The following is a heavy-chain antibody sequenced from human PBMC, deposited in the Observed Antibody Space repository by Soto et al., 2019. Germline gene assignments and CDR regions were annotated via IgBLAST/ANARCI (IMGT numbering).Heavy chain of an antibody. J-gene: IGHJ6*02. CDR3: AREVAVAIFGVVSDYYYGMDV. CDR2: IIPIFGTA. Sequence: SVKVSCKASGATFSSYAISWVRQAPGQGLEWMGGIIPIFGTANYAQKFQGRVTITADESTSTAYMELSSLRSEDTAVYYCAREVAVAIFGVVSDYYYGMDVWGQGTTVTVSS. CDR1: GATFSSYA. D-gene: IGHD3-3*01. V-gene: IGHV1-69*13.